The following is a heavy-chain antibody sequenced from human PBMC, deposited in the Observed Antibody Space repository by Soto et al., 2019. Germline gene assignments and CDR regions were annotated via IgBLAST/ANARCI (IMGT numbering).Heavy chain of an antibody. J-gene: IGHJ6*02. D-gene: IGHD3-10*01. CDR1: GFTFNSYS. V-gene: IGHV3-48*02. CDR3: ARASRECYDYYYGMDV. CDR2: ISSGGSTI. Sequence: EVQLVESGGTLVQPGGSLRLSCAASGFTFNSYSMNWVRQAPGKGLEWVSYISSGGSTIFYANSVKGRFTISRDNAKNSLYLQVNSLRDEDTALYYCARASRECYDYYYGMDVWGQGTTVTVSS.